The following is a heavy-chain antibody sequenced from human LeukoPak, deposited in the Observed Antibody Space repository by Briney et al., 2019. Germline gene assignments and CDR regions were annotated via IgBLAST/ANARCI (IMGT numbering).Heavy chain of an antibody. D-gene: IGHD3-10*01. Sequence: SETLSLTCAVYGGSFNGYYWSWIRQPPGKGLEWIGEINHSGSTNYNPSLKSRVTISVDTSKNQFSLKLSSVTAADTAVYYCARDHRAGAFDIWGQGTMVTVSS. CDR3: ARDHRAGAFDI. J-gene: IGHJ3*02. V-gene: IGHV4-34*01. CDR2: INHSGST. CDR1: GGSFNGYY.